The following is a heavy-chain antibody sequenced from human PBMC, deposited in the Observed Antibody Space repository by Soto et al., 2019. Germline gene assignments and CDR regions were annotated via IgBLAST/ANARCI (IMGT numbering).Heavy chain of an antibody. Sequence: GGSLRLSCAASGFNVNSDYMNWVRQTPGKGLEWVASIYSGETTYYADSVRGRFTISSDKSKNTLYFQLSSLRIEDTAVYYCTRDGRGLGRLSLFEYWGQGVLVTVS. V-gene: IGHV3-53*01. J-gene: IGHJ4*02. CDR3: TRDGRGLGRLSLFEY. D-gene: IGHD2-21*02. CDR2: IYSGETT. CDR1: GFNVNSDY.